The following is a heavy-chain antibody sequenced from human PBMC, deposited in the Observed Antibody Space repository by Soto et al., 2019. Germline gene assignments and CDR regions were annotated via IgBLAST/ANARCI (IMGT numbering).Heavy chain of an antibody. CDR2: IYYSGTT. J-gene: IGHJ6*02. Sequence: SETLSLTCNVSGGSISSGGNYWSWIRQHPGKGLEWIGYIYYSGTTYYNPSLKSRLTISIDTSRNQFSLKLSSVTAADTAVYYCARDKRITIFGVVIEGDPTDYYGMDVWGQGTTVT. CDR3: ARDKRITIFGVVIEGDPTDYYGMDV. CDR1: GGSISSGGNY. V-gene: IGHV4-31*03. D-gene: IGHD3-3*01.